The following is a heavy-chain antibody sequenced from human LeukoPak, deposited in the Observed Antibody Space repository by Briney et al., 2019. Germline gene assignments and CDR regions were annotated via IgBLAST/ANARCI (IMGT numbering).Heavy chain of an antibody. CDR3: TEAEGY. CDR2: IRSKANSYAT. D-gene: IGHD6-19*01. Sequence: PGGSLKLSCEASGFTFSGSAMHWVRQASGKGLEWVGRIRSKANSYATAYAASVKGRFTISRDDSKNTAYLQMNSLKTEDTAGYYCTEAEGYWGQGTLVTVSS. CDR1: GFTFSGSA. V-gene: IGHV3-73*01. J-gene: IGHJ4*02.